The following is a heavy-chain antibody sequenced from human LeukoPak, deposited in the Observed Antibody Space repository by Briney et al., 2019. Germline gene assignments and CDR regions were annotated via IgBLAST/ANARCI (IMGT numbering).Heavy chain of an antibody. CDR3: AKYVSAKGPPYALDV. Sequence: GGSLRLSCAAPEFTFSSYAMRWVRQAPGKGLEWVSGISASGGSTWYADSVKGRFTISRDNSKNTLYLQMNSLRAEDTAVYYCAKYVSAKGPPYALDVWGQGTTVTVSS. V-gene: IGHV3-23*01. CDR1: EFTFSSYA. J-gene: IGHJ6*02. D-gene: IGHD2/OR15-2a*01. CDR2: ISASGGST.